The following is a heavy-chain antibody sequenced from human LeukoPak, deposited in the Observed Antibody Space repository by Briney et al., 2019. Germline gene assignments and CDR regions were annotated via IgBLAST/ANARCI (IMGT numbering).Heavy chain of an antibody. CDR1: GVSFSGYY. Sequence: PSETLSLTCAVYGVSFSGYYWSWIRQPPGKGLEWVGEINHSGSTKYNPSLKSRVIISVDTSKNQLSLKLSSVTAADTAVYYCARYPFWSGHYLGSYYMDVWGKGTTVTVSS. D-gene: IGHD3-3*01. J-gene: IGHJ6*03. CDR2: INHSGST. V-gene: IGHV4-34*01. CDR3: ARYPFWSGHYLGSYYMDV.